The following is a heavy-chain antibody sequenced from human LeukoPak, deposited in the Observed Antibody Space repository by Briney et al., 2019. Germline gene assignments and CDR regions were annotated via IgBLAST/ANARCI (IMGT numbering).Heavy chain of an antibody. CDR1: GFTFSSYW. CDR3: VRPPYSSSWYGIFDY. V-gene: IGHV3-7*01. D-gene: IGHD6-13*01. J-gene: IGHJ4*02. Sequence: GGSLRLSCAASGFTFSSYWMSWVRQAPGKGLEWVANTKPDGSEKYYVDSVKGRFTISRDNAKNSLYLQMNSLRAEDTAVYYCVRPPYSSSWYGIFDYWGQGTLVTVSS. CDR2: TKPDGSEK.